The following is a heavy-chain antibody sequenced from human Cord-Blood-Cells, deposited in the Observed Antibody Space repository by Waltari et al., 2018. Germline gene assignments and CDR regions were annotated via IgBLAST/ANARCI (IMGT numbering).Heavy chain of an antibody. CDR3: ARGTESNDY. J-gene: IGHJ4*02. Sequence: QVQLVESGGGVVQPGRSLRLSCAASGFTFSSYGMHWVRRAPGKGLEWVAVIWYDGSNKYYADSVKGRFTISRDNSKNTLYLQMNSLRAEDTAVYYCARGTESNDYWGQGTLVTVSS. CDR2: IWYDGSNK. V-gene: IGHV3-33*01. CDR1: GFTFSSYG. D-gene: IGHD4-4*01.